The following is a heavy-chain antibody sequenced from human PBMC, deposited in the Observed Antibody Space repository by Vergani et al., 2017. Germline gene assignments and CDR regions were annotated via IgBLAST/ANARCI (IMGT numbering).Heavy chain of an antibody. D-gene: IGHD2-2*03. CDR2: IYYSGST. J-gene: IGHJ6*02. V-gene: IGHV4-39*07. CDR1: GGYISSSRYY. Sequence: QLQLQESGPGLVKPSETLSLTCTVSGGYISSSRYYWGWLRQPPGKGLEWIGSIYYSGSTYYNPSLKSRVTISVDTSKNQFSLKLSSVTAADTAVYYCARMVDSVVVPAAIHYYYGMDVWGQGTTVTVSS. CDR3: ARMVDSVVVPAAIHYYYGMDV.